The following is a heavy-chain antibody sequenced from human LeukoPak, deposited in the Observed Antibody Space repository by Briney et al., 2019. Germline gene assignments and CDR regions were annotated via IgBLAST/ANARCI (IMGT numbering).Heavy chain of an antibody. D-gene: IGHD3-22*01. Sequence: GGSLRLSCAASGFTVSSNYMSWVRQAPGKGLGWVSVIYSGGSTYYADSVKGRFTISRDNSKNTLYLQMNSLRAEDTAVYYCARDKVYDSSGYYDYWGQGTLVTVSS. CDR2: IYSGGST. V-gene: IGHV3-53*01. CDR1: GFTVSSNY. J-gene: IGHJ4*02. CDR3: ARDKVYDSSGYYDY.